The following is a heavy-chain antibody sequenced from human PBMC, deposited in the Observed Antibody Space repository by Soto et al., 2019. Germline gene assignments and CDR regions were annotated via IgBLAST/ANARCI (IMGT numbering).Heavy chain of an antibody. D-gene: IGHD6-13*01. J-gene: IGHJ4*02. V-gene: IGHV5-51*01. CDR2: IYPGDHET. CDR1: GYTFSNFW. CDR3: ARSTRSSQYFGC. Sequence: GESLKLSCRCSGYTFSNFWIAWVRHLPGKGLEWMGIIYPGDHETRYSPSFHGKVTISADKSINTAYLKWSSLEASDSAFYYCARSTRSSQYFGCQGQRALVTACS.